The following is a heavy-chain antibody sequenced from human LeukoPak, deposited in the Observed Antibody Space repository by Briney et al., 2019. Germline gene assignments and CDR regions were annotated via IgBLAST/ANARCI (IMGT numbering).Heavy chain of an antibody. Sequence: ASVKVSCKASGYTFTTYDISWVRQAPGQGLEWMGGIIPIFGTANYAQKFQGRVTITADKSTSTAYMELSSLRSEDTAVYYCARMFNWNYEGSFDYWGQGTLVTVSS. CDR3: ARMFNWNYEGSFDY. CDR1: GYTFTTYD. D-gene: IGHD1-7*01. J-gene: IGHJ4*02. CDR2: IIPIFGTA. V-gene: IGHV1-69*06.